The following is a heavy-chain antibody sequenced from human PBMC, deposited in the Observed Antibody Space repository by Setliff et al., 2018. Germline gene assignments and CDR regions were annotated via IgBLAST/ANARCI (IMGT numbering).Heavy chain of an antibody. CDR2: IYHSGNT. D-gene: IGHD2-8*01. Sequence: PSETLSLTCNVSGDSISSTYHWGWIRQSPGKGLEWIGTIYHSGNTYYNPSLNSRLTISVDTSKSQFSLKLSSVTAADTAVYYCAGQWRNDAFDIWGQGTMVTVSS. CDR1: GDSISSTYH. V-gene: IGHV4-38-2*02. J-gene: IGHJ3*02. CDR3: AGQWRNDAFDI.